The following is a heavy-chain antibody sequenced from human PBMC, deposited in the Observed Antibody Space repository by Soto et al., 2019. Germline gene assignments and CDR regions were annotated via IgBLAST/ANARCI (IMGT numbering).Heavy chain of an antibody. J-gene: IGHJ4*02. V-gene: IGHV1-3*01. Sequence: QVQLVQSGAEVKKPGASVKVSCKASGYTFTSYAMHWVRQAPGQRLEWMGWINAGNGNTKYSQKFQGRVTITRDTSASTAYMELCSLRSEDTAVYYCARDGNYDILTGYYPFDYWGQGTLVTVSS. CDR1: GYTFTSYA. CDR3: ARDGNYDILTGYYPFDY. D-gene: IGHD3-9*01. CDR2: INAGNGNT.